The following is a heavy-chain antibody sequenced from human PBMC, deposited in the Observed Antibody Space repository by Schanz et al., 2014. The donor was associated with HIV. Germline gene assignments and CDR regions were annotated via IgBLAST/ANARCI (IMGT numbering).Heavy chain of an antibody. CDR3: ARDSGSYQYFQY. V-gene: IGHV3-11*04. J-gene: IGHJ1*01. CDR1: GFTFSDYY. CDR2: VSRRGANT. Sequence: QVQLVESGGGLVKPGGSLRLSCAASGFTFSDYYMSWIRQAPGKGLEWLAGVSRRGANTYYADFVKGRFTISRDNAKNSLYLQMKSLRAEDTAVYYCARDSGSYQYFQYWGQGTLVTVSS. D-gene: IGHD1-26*01.